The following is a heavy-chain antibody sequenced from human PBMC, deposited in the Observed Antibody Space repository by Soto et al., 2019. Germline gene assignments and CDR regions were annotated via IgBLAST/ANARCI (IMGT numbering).Heavy chain of an antibody. J-gene: IGHJ4*02. CDR1: GFSLRTSGVG. V-gene: IGHV2-5*02. D-gene: IGHD4-17*01. CDR3: APLTTGGFYFYY. Sequence: QITLKESGPTLVKPTQTLTLTCTFSGFSLRTSGVGVGWIRQPPGKALEWLALIYWDDGKRYSPSLKSRLTITKDTSKNQVVLRMTNMDPVDTATYYCAPLTTGGFYFYYWGQGTLVTVSS. CDR2: IYWDDGK.